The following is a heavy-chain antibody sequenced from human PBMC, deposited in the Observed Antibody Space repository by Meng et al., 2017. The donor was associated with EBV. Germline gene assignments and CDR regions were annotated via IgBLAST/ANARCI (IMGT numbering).Heavy chain of an antibody. J-gene: IGHJ4*02. CDR2: IIPAGGNT. V-gene: IGHV1-46*01. CDR1: GYTFTSYY. Sequence: LGHSVAEVRKPGASVKVSCKASGYTFTSYYLHWVRQAPGQGLEWMGIIIPAGGNTNYAQKFRGRFTMTRDTSTSTVYMDLSILTSEDTAVYYCVRELVGGTFDYWGQGTLVTVSS. D-gene: IGHD1/OR15-1a*01. CDR3: VRELVGGTFDY.